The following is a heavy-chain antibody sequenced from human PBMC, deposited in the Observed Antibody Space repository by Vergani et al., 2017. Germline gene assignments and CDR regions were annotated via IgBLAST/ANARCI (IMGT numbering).Heavy chain of an antibody. V-gene: IGHV1-69*13. Sequence: QVQLVQSGSEVRKPGSSVKVSCKASGGTFSSYAISWVRQAPGQGLEWMGRIIPIFGTANYAQKFQGRVTITADESTSTAYMELSSLRSEDTAVYYCARPQRYYDILTGNSGSYDYWGQGTLVTVSS. CDR1: GGTFSSYA. CDR3: ARPQRYYDILTGNSGSYDY. CDR2: IIPIFGTA. J-gene: IGHJ4*02. D-gene: IGHD3-9*01.